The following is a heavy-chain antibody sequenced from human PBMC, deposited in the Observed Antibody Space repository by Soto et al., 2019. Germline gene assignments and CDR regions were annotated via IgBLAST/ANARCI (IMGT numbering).Heavy chain of an antibody. J-gene: IGHJ6*02. D-gene: IGHD2-2*01. CDR2: IHYSGST. V-gene: IGHV4-59*01. CDR1: GGSLSSYY. CDR3: ARARYQLLHPYYYGMDV. Sequence: LENPFLPRTGSGGSLSSYYWGWIRPSPGKGLEWIGYIHYSGSTKSNPSLKSRVTISVDTSRNQVSLKLSSVTAADSAVYFCARARYQLLHPYYYGMDVWGQGTTVTVSS.